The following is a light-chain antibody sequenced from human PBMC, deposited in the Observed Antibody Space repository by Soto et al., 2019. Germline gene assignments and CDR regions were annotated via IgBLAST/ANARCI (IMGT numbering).Light chain of an antibody. V-gene: IGLV2-11*01. CDR3: CSYAGRYTWV. CDR2: EVS. J-gene: IGLJ1*01. CDR1: RSDVGGYNY. Sequence: QSALTQPRSVSGSLGQSVTISCAGTRSDVGGYNYVSWYQQPPGTAPKLMIYEVSKRPSGVPDRFSGSKSGNTASLTISGLQAEDEGDYYCCSYAGRYTWVFGTGTRSPS.